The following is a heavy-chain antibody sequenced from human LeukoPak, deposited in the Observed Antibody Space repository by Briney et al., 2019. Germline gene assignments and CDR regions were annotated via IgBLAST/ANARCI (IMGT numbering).Heavy chain of an antibody. D-gene: IGHD1-26*01. Sequence: ASVKVSCKASGGTFSSYAISWVRQAPGQGLEWKGGIIPIFGTANYAQKFQGRVTITTDESTSTAYMELSSLRSEDTAVYYCALGGSRRYYFDYWGQGTLVTVSS. J-gene: IGHJ4*02. CDR3: ALGGSRRYYFDY. V-gene: IGHV1-69*05. CDR1: GGTFSSYA. CDR2: IIPIFGTA.